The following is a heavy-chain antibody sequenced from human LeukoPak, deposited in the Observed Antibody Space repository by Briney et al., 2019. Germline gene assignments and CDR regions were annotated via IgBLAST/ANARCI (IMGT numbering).Heavy chain of an antibody. J-gene: IGHJ4*02. V-gene: IGHV4-34*01. D-gene: IGHD6-6*01. CDR3: ARSPWGSSSD. Sequence: SETLSLTCAVYGGSFSGYYWSWIRQPPGKGLEWIGEINHSGSTNYNPSLNSRVTISVDSSKNQFSLKLSSVTAADTAGYYCARSPWGSSSDWGQGTLVTVSS. CDR1: GGSFSGYY. CDR2: INHSGST.